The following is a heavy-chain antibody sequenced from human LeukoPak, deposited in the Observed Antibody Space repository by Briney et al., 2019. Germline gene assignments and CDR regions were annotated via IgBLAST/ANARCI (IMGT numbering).Heavy chain of an antibody. Sequence: GRSLRLSCAAAGLTFSSHDMDWVRQPTRKGLEWVSGIGTAGNTYYADSVKGRFTISRENARNSLLLQMDNLRAEDTAVYYCARSKSYSSGWTDFDWWGQGTLVTVSS. CDR1: GLTFSSHD. CDR3: ARSKSYSSGWTDFDW. J-gene: IGHJ4*02. CDR2: IGTAGNT. V-gene: IGHV3-13*01. D-gene: IGHD6-19*01.